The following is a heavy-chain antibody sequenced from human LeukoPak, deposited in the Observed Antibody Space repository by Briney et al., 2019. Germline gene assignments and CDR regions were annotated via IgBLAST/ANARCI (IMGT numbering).Heavy chain of an antibody. D-gene: IGHD6-6*01. V-gene: IGHV3-15*01. CDR3: TTAPGQYMD. Sequence: GGSLRLSCAASGFTFRNAWMSWVRHAPGKGREWVGRIRSKKDGGTAEHAAPVKGRFSISRDDSKNTVYLKMNSLKSEDTAMYYCTTAPGQYMDWGQGTLVTVSS. CDR2: IRSKKDGGTA. CDR1: GFTFRNAW. J-gene: IGHJ4*02.